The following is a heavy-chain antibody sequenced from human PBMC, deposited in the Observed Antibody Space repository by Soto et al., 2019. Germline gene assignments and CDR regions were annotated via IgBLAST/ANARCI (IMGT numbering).Heavy chain of an antibody. D-gene: IGHD6-25*01. CDR3: LHRHQRLRYYFDY. Sequence: QITLKESGPTLVKPTQTLTLTCTFSGFSLSTAGEVVGWIRQPPGQALEWLALIYWDDDKRYSPSLKSRPTTPKDTSRHQGVRTMTSMDPVDTAAYYCLHRHQRLRYYFDYWGQGTLVTVSS. CDR2: IYWDDDK. V-gene: IGHV2-5*02. J-gene: IGHJ4*02. CDR1: GFSLSTAGEV.